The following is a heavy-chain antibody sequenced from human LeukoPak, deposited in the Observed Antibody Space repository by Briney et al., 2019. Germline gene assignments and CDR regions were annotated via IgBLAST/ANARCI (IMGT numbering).Heavy chain of an antibody. Sequence: GGSLRLSCAASGFTFSSYWMHWVRQTPGKGLIYISRINNDGSSANYADSVRGRFTISRDNAENTLYLQMNSLRAEDTAVYYCARDGGSYVSGPIDYWGQGPWSPSPQ. CDR3: ARDGGSYVSGPIDY. V-gene: IGHV3-74*01. D-gene: IGHD1-26*01. J-gene: IGHJ4*02. CDR2: INNDGSSA. CDR1: GFTFSSYW.